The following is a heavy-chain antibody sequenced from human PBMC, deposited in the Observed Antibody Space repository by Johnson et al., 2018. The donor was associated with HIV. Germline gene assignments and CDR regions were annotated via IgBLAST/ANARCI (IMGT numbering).Heavy chain of an antibody. V-gene: IGHV3-72*01. Sequence: VQLVESGGGVVQPGGSLRLSCEASGFTFSDHYMDWVRQAPGKGLEWVGRSRNKANTYTTEYAVSVKGRFTISRDDSKNSLYLQMNSLKTEDTAVYYCARDGYSGGFDIWGQGTMVTVSS. D-gene: IGHD2-21*01. CDR2: SRNKANTYTT. J-gene: IGHJ3*02. CDR3: ARDGYSGGFDI. CDR1: GFTFSDHY.